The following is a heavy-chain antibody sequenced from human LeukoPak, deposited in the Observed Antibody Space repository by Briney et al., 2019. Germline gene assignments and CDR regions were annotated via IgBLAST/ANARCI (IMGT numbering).Heavy chain of an antibody. CDR2: IYTSGGT. V-gene: IGHV4-4*07. J-gene: IGHJ3*02. Sequence: SETLSLTCTVSGGSISSYYWSWIRQPAGKGLEWIGRIYTSGGTNYNPSLKSRVTMSVDTSKNQFSLRLSSVTAADTAVYYCARVRVIFGVVPDAFDIWGQGTMATVSS. CDR3: ARVRVIFGVVPDAFDI. CDR1: GGSISSYY. D-gene: IGHD3-3*01.